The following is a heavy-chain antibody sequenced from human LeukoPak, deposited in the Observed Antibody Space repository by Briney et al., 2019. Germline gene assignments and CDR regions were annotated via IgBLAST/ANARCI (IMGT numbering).Heavy chain of an antibody. CDR2: IYYSGST. CDR3: ASRFHTNGWFDP. J-gene: IGHJ5*02. CDR1: GGSISSNTYS. V-gene: IGHV4-39*07. Sequence: SSETLSLTCTVSGGSISSNTYSWGWIRQPPGKGLEWIGSIYYSGSTNYNPSLKSRVTISVDTSKNQFSLKLSSVTAADTAVYYCASRFHTNGWFDPWGQGTLVTVSS. D-gene: IGHD2-2*01.